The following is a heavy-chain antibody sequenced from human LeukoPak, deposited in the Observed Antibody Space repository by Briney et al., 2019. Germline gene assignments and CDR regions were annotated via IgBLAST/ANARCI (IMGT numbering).Heavy chain of an antibody. CDR1: GFTFSSYA. CDR3: ARIAFSGYDS. V-gene: IGHV3-23*01. Sequence: PGGSLRLSCAASGFTFSSYAMSWVRQAPGKGLEWVSAISGSGGSTYYADSVKGRFTISRDNSKNTLYLQMGSLRSEDMAVYYCARIAFSGYDSWGQGTLVTVSS. J-gene: IGHJ5*02. CDR2: ISGSGGST. D-gene: IGHD5-12*01.